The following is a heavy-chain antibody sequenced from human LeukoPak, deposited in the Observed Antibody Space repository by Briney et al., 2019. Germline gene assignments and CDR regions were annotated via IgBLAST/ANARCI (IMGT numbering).Heavy chain of an antibody. V-gene: IGHV1-18*01. CDR1: GYTFTSYG. Sequence: ASVKVSCKASGYTFTSYGISWVRQAPGQGLEWMGWISGYTGNTNYAQKLQGRVTMTTDTSTSTAYMELRSLRSDDTAVYYCAREGHCSSTVCYDPYNWFDPWGQGTPVTVSS. CDR2: ISGYTGNT. J-gene: IGHJ5*02. CDR3: AREGHCSSTVCYDPYNWFDP. D-gene: IGHD2-2*01.